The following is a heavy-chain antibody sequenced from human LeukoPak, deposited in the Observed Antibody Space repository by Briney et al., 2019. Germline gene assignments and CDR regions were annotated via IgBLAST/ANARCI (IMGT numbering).Heavy chain of an antibody. V-gene: IGHV3-23*01. CDR2: ISGSGTTT. CDR3: AKGGYIGYNGPFDI. J-gene: IGHJ3*02. Sequence: PGGSLRLSCAASGFTFTTYIVSWVRQAPGKGLQWVSAISGSGTTTYYADSVKGRFTISRDDSQNMLYLQMNSLRAEDTATYYCAKGGYIGYNGPFDIWGQGTMVTVSS. D-gene: IGHD5-12*01. CDR1: GFTFTTYI.